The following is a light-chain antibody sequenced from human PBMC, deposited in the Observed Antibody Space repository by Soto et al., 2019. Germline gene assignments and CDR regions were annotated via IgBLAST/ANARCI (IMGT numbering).Light chain of an antibody. V-gene: IGKV3-20*01. CDR2: GAS. CDR1: QSVSSSS. Sequence: EIVLTQSPGTLSLSPGERATLSCRASQSVSSSSLDWYQQKPGQAPRLLIYGASTRATGIQDRFSGSGSGTDFTLTISRLEPEDFAVYYCQQYGNSPRYTFGQGTKVEIK. J-gene: IGKJ2*01. CDR3: QQYGNSPRYT.